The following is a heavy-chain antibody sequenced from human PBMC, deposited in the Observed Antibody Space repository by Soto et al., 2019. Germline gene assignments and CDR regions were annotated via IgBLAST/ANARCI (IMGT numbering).Heavy chain of an antibody. J-gene: IGHJ6*02. Sequence: EVQLVESGGGLIQPGGSLRLSCAASGFSVSSHYMSWVRQAPGKGLEWVSVIYSGGNTPYAASVKGRFTISRDNSKNTAYRQMNSPRAEDTAVYYWARDSTSIPYYHYGMDVWGQGTRVTVSS. V-gene: IGHV3-53*01. D-gene: IGHD2-2*02. CDR2: IYSGGNT. CDR3: ARDSTSIPYYHYGMDV. CDR1: GFSVSSHY.